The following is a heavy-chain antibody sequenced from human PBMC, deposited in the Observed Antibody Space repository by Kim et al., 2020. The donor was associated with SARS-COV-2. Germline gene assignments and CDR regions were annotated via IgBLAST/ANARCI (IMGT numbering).Heavy chain of an antibody. Sequence: TKYAAAVKGRFTISRDDSKSIAYLQMNSLKTEDTAVYYCTRGGIAAAVGYWGQGTLVTVSS. CDR3: TRGGIAAAVGY. CDR2: T. J-gene: IGHJ4*02. V-gene: IGHV3-49*02. D-gene: IGHD6-13*01.